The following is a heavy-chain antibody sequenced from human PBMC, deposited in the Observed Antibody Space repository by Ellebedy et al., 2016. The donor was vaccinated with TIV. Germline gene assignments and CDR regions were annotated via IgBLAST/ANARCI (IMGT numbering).Heavy chain of an antibody. J-gene: IGHJ4*02. CDR1: GYTFTSYY. Sequence: SVKVSCXASGYTFTSYYMHWVRQAPGQGLEWMGGIIPIFGTANYAQKFQGRVTITADESTSTAYMELSSLRSEDTAVYYCASNSYNWGQGTLVTVSS. D-gene: IGHD5-24*01. CDR2: IIPIFGTA. CDR3: ASNSYN. V-gene: IGHV1-69*13.